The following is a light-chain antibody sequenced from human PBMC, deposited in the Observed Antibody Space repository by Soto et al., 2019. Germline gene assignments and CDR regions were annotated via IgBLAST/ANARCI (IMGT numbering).Light chain of an antibody. CDR2: GKN. CDR1: SSNIGSGFD. V-gene: IGLV1-40*01. CDR3: QSYDTRLSGYV. Sequence: QTVVTQPPSVSGAPGQGVTISCTGSSSNIGSGFDVHWYQQLPGTDPKLLIYGKNNRPAGVPDRFSGSKSGTSASLAITGLQAEDEADYYCQSYDTRLSGYVFGTGTKLTVL. J-gene: IGLJ1*01.